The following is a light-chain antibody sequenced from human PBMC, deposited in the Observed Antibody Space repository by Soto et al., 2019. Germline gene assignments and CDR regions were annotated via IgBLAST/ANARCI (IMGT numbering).Light chain of an antibody. CDR3: CSYTTSNTRQRG. CDR1: SSDVGGYNY. J-gene: IGLJ1*01. CDR2: DVS. Sequence: QSVLTQPAAVSGSPGQSITISCTGTSSDVGGYNYVSWYQHHPGKAPKLMIYDVSNRPSGVSNRFSGSKSGNTASLTISGLQPEDEADYYCCSYTTSNTRQRGFGTWTKVTVL. V-gene: IGLV2-14*03.